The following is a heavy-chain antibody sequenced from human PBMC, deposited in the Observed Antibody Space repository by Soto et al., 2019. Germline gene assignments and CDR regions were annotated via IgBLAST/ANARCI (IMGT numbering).Heavy chain of an antibody. CDR2: IYYSRST. CDR1: DSSITSNY. Sequence: SETLSLTCTVSDSSITSNYWTWIRQPPGKGLEWIGNIYYSRSTYYNPSLKSRVSMSVDTSKNQISLNLSSVTAADTAVYYCARVFGNFWTGYHVHXWGQGTPVTVSX. V-gene: IGHV4-59*13. D-gene: IGHD3-3*01. CDR3: ARVFGNFWTGYHVHX. J-gene: IGHJ4*02.